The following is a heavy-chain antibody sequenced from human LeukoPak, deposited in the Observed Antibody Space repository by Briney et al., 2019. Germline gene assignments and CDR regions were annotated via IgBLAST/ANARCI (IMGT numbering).Heavy chain of an antibody. D-gene: IGHD3-9*01. CDR2: IVVGSGNT. CDR3: AADLTRANWFDP. J-gene: IGHJ5*02. CDR1: GFTFTSSA. Sequence: SVKVPCKASGFTFTSSAMQWVRQARGQRLEWIGWIVVGSGNTNYAQKFQERVTITRDMSTSTAYMELSSLRSEDTAVYYCAADLTRANWFDPWGQGTLVTVSS. V-gene: IGHV1-58*02.